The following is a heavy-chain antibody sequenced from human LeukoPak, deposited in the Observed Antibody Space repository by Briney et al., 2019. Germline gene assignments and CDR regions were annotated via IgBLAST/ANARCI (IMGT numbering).Heavy chain of an antibody. V-gene: IGHV1-18*01. CDR3: ARIRVVRGVITQHQDDY. CDR2: INAYNGNT. CDR1: GYTFTSYG. Sequence: GASVKVSCKASGYTFTSYGISWVRQAPGQGLEWMGWINAYNGNTNYAQKLQGRVTMTTDTSTSTAYMELRSLRSDDTAVYYCARIRVVRGVITQHQDDYWGQGTLVTVSS. D-gene: IGHD3-10*01. J-gene: IGHJ4*02.